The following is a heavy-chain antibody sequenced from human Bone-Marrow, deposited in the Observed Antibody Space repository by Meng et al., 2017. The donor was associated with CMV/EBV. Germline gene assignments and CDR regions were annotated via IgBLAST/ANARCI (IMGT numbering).Heavy chain of an antibody. Sequence: GESLKISCAASGFPFSSYGMHWVRQAPGKGLDWVTFIRFDGSNKYYADSVKGRFTISRDDSKNTLYLQMNSLRIEDTAIYYCAKDGYYYESSAFYPDSWGQGKLVNVYS. CDR1: GFPFSSYG. V-gene: IGHV3-30*02. J-gene: IGHJ5*01. D-gene: IGHD3-22*01. CDR2: IRFDGSNK. CDR3: AKDGYYYESSAFYPDS.